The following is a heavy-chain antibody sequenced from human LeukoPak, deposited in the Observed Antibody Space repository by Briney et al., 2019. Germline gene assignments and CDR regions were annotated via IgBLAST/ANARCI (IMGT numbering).Heavy chain of an antibody. Sequence: ASVKVSCKASGYTFTSYAMHWVRQAPGQRLEWMGWVNAGNGNTKYSQKFQGRVTITRDTSASTAYMELSSLRSEDTAVYYCARVPYYDILTGYYYLDYWGQGTLVTVSS. CDR1: GYTFTSYA. CDR3: ARVPYYDILTGYYYLDY. V-gene: IGHV1-3*01. CDR2: VNAGNGNT. J-gene: IGHJ4*02. D-gene: IGHD3-9*01.